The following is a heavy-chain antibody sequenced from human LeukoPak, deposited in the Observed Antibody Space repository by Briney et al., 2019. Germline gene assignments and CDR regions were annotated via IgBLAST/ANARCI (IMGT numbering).Heavy chain of an antibody. Sequence: GGSLRLSCAASGFTFTSYWMSWVRQAPGKGLEWVANIKQDGSEKYYVDSVKGRFTISRDNAKNSLYLQMNSLRAEDTAVYYCAREMRDCSSTSCYAVIDYWGQGTLVTVSS. V-gene: IGHV3-7*03. D-gene: IGHD2-2*01. CDR1: GFTFTSYW. CDR3: AREMRDCSSTSCYAVIDY. CDR2: IKQDGSEK. J-gene: IGHJ4*02.